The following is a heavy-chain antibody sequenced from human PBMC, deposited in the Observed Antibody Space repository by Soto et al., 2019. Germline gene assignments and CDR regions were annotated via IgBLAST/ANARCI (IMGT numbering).Heavy chain of an antibody. D-gene: IGHD2-15*01. J-gene: IGHJ4*02. CDR2: IGDSGGST. Sequence: GGSLRLSCAASGFTFSSYAMTWVRQAPGKGLEWVSTIGDSGGSTYYADSVKGRFTISRDNSGNTLYLQMNSLRAEDTAVYYCAKDLRGFCSGGSCYNPVYFGYWGQGALVTVSS. V-gene: IGHV3-23*01. CDR3: AKDLRGFCSGGSCYNPVYFGY. CDR1: GFTFSSYA.